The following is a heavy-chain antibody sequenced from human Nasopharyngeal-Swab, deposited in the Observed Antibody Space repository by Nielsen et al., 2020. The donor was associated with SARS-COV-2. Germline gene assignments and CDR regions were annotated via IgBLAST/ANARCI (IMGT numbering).Heavy chain of an antibody. D-gene: IGHD3-16*01. CDR1: GYSFTSYW. Sequence: GESLKISCKGSGYSFTSYWIGWVRQMPGKGLEWMGIIYPGDSDTRYSPSFQGQVTISADKSISTAYRQWSSLKASDTAMYYCARIGEGVYYYYGMDVWGQGTTVTVSS. J-gene: IGHJ6*02. CDR2: IYPGDSDT. V-gene: IGHV5-51*01. CDR3: ARIGEGVYYYYGMDV.